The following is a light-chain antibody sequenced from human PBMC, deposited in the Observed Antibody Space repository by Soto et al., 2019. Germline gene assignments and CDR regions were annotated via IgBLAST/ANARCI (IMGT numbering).Light chain of an antibody. CDR1: QSISEF. V-gene: IGKV3-11*01. CDR2: DAS. CDR3: QQRSKWPVT. Sequence: VVLTQSPSTLSFSPVERATLSCRASQSISEFLAWYQQKPGQAPRLLIYDASNRATGTPARFSGSGSGTDFTLTISSLEAEDFALYYCQQRSKWPVTFGGGTKVDIK. J-gene: IGKJ4*01.